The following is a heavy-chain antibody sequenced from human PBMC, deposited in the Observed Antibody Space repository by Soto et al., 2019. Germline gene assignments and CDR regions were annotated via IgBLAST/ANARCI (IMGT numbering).Heavy chain of an antibody. CDR3: AKDLGYGGNSYAAEFDY. CDR2: ISGSGGST. Sequence: GGSLRLSCEASGFTFRSNAMSWVRQAPGKGLEWVSAISGSGGSTYYADSVKGRFTISRDNSKNTLYLQMNSLRAEDTAVYYCAKDLGYGGNSYAAEFDYWGQGTLVTVSS. CDR1: GFTFRSNA. V-gene: IGHV3-23*01. J-gene: IGHJ4*02. D-gene: IGHD2-15*01.